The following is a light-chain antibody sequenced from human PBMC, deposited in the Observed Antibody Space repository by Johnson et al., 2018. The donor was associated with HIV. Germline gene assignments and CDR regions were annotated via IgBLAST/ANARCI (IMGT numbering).Light chain of an antibody. V-gene: IGLV1-51*01. J-gene: IGLJ1*01. CDR1: SSNIGDNY. CDR3: GTWDSSLSTGGV. CDR2: DNN. Sequence: QSVLTQPPSVSAAPGQKVTISCSGSSSNIGDNYVSWYQQLPGTAPKLLIYDNNKRPSGIPDRFSGSKSGTSATLGITGLQTGDEADYYCGTWDSSLSTGGVSGTGTMFTVL.